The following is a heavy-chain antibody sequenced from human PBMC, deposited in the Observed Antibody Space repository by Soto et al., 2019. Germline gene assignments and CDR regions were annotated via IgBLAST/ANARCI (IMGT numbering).Heavy chain of an antibody. Sequence: GGSLRLSCAASGFTFSSYAMHWVRQAPGKRLEYVSAISSNGGSTYYANSVKGRFTISIDNSKNTLYLQMGSLRAEDMAVYYCARTAAVAGLIDYWGQGTLVTVSS. CDR3: ARTAAVAGLIDY. V-gene: IGHV3-64*01. J-gene: IGHJ4*02. CDR2: ISSNGGST. CDR1: GFTFSSYA. D-gene: IGHD6-19*01.